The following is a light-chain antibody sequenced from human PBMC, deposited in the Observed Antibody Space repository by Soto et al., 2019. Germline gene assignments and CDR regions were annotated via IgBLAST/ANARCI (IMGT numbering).Light chain of an antibody. CDR3: LQDYGDSWT. J-gene: IGKJ1*01. CDR2: AAS. CDR1: RDVGSD. Sequence: TQMTQSPLSLSASVGEKIIITCRASRDVGSDVSWYQQKPGQAPKLVIYAASNLDTGVPSRFSGRRSGTEFTLTISSLQPEDFASYYCLQDYGDSWTFGQGTKVDIK. V-gene: IGKV1-6*01.